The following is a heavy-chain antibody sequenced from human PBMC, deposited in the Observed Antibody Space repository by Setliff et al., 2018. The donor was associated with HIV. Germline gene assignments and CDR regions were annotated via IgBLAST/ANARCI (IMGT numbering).Heavy chain of an antibody. CDR2: ISGGGAST. CDR1: GFTFSSYA. CDR3: ARGTDYDLWTYYYYMDV. J-gene: IGHJ6*03. D-gene: IGHD3-3*01. Sequence: GESLKISCAASGFTFSSYAMSWVRQAPGKGLEWVSGISGGGASTYYADSVKGRFTVSRDNSKSTLYLQMNSLRAEDTATYYCARGTDYDLWTYYYYMDVWG. V-gene: IGHV3-23*01.